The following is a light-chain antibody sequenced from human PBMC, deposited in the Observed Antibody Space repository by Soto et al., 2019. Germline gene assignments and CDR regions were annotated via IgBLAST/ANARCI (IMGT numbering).Light chain of an antibody. CDR1: QSVSSY. V-gene: IGKV3-11*01. J-gene: IGKJ4*01. CDR3: QQRSNWPST. Sequence: EIVLTQSPATLSLSPGDRATLSCRASQSVSSYLAWYQQKPGQAPRLLIYDASNRAAGIPARFSGSGSGTDFPLTITSLEPEDFAVYYCQQRSNWPSTFGGGTKVEIK. CDR2: DAS.